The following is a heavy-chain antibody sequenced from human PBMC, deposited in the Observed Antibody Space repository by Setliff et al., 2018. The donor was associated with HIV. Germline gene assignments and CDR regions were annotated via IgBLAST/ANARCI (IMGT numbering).Heavy chain of an antibody. CDR1: RYTLTELS. CDR2: FDPEHRKT. J-gene: IGHJ1*01. CDR3: ARVVVRGVTFIAEYFQY. Sequence: GASVKVSCKVSRYTLTELSMHWVRQAPGKGLEWMGSFDPEHRKTLYAQKFQGRVTMTQDTSTDTAYMELSSLRSDDTAVYYCARVVVRGVTFIAEYFQYWGQGTLVTVSS. D-gene: IGHD3-10*01. V-gene: IGHV1-24*01.